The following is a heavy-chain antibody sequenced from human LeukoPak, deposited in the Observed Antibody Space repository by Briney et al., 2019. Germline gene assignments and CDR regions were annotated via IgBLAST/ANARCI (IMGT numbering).Heavy chain of an antibody. D-gene: IGHD3-16*01. Sequence: SETLSLTCTVSGGSISSCYWSWIWQPPGKGLKWIGYIYYSGSTSYSPSLRSRVTISVDTSKNQFSLKLSSVTAADTAVYYCARETSQKGAHYMDVWGKGTTVTISS. J-gene: IGHJ6*03. CDR2: IYYSGST. V-gene: IGHV4-59*01. CDR3: ARETSQKGAHYMDV. CDR1: GGSISSCY.